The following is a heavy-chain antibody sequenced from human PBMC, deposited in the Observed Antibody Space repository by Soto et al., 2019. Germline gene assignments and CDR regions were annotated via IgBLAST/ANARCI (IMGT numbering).Heavy chain of an antibody. CDR2: IIPNYGTT. V-gene: IGHV1-69*06. CDR1: GGTFSSYA. Sequence: SVKVSCKASGGTFSSYAISWVRQAPGQGLEWMGGIIPNYGTTNYAQKLQGRVTITADKSTSTAYMELSSLRSEDTAVYYSARVGAAGSAAFDIWGQGTMVTVSS. D-gene: IGHD6-13*01. CDR3: ARVGAAGSAAFDI. J-gene: IGHJ3*02.